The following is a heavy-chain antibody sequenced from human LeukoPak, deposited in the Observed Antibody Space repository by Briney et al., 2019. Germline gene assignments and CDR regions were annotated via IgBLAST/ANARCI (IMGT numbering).Heavy chain of an antibody. V-gene: IGHV3-23*01. J-gene: IGHJ3*02. D-gene: IGHD3-22*01. CDR2: ISGSGGGT. Sequence: PGGSLRLSCAASGFTFSSYAMSWVRQAPGKGLEWVSAISGSGGGTYYADSVKGRFTISRDNSKNTLYLQMNSLRAEDTAVYYCAKDNWITMIVRGAFDIWGQGTMVTVSS. CDR3: AKDNWITMIVRGAFDI. CDR1: GFTFSSYA.